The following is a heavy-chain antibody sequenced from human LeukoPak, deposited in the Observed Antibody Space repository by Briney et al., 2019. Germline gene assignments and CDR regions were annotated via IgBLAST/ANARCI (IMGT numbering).Heavy chain of an antibody. D-gene: IGHD3-22*01. Sequence: GGSLRLSCAASGFTFSSYSMNWVRQAPGKGLEWVSYISSSSSTIYYADSVKGRFTISRDNAKNSLYLQMNSLRAEDTAVYYCARDFGLGSVIVVAEVLPDWYFDLWGRGTLVTVSS. CDR2: ISSSSSTI. J-gene: IGHJ2*01. V-gene: IGHV3-48*01. CDR3: ARDFGLGSVIVVAEVLPDWYFDL. CDR1: GFTFSSYS.